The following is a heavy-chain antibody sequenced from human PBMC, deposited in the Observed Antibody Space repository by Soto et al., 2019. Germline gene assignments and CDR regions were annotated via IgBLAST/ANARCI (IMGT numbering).Heavy chain of an antibody. J-gene: IGHJ4*02. CDR2: IIPIFGTA. CDR1: GGTFSSYA. D-gene: IGHD6-13*01. Sequence: ASVKVSCKASGGTFSSYAISWVRQAPGQGLEWMGGIIPIFGTANYAQKFQGRVTITADESTSTAYMELSSLRSEDTAVYYCASASTRIAAAGTWAYWGQGTLVTVSS. CDR3: ASASTRIAAAGTWAY. V-gene: IGHV1-69*13.